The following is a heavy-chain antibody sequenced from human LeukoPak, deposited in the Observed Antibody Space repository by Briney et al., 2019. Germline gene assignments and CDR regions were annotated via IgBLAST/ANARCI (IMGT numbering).Heavy chain of an antibody. CDR2: IRYDGSNK. D-gene: IGHD3-22*01. CDR1: GFTFSRYG. V-gene: IGHV3-30*02. J-gene: IGHJ3*02. CDR3: AKDVPYYYDSSGYNSEDAFDI. Sequence: GGSLRLSCAASGFTFSRYGMHWVRQAPGKGLEWVAFIRYDGSNKYYADSVKGRFTISRDNSKNTLYLQMNSLRAEDTAVYYCAKDVPYYYDSSGYNSEDAFDIWGEGTMVTVSS.